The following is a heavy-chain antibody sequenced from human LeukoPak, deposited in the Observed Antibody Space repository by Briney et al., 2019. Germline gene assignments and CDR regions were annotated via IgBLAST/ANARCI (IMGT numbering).Heavy chain of an antibody. J-gene: IGHJ4*02. Sequence: PGRSLRLSCAASGFTFDDYAMHWVRQAPGKGLEWVSGISGSGGSTYYADSVKGRFTISRDNSKNTLYLQMNSLRAEDTAVYYCAMNVDTAMGVFDYWGQGTLVTVSS. CDR2: ISGSGGST. CDR1: GFTFDDYA. CDR3: AMNVDTAMGVFDY. V-gene: IGHV3-23*01. D-gene: IGHD5-18*01.